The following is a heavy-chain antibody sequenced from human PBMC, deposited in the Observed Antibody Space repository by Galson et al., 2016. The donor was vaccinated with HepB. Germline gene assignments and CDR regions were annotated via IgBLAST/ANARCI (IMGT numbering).Heavy chain of an antibody. D-gene: IGHD1-26*01. CDR1: GDSISSSSYY. Sequence: ETLSLTCAVSGDSISSSSYYWGWIRQPPGKGLEWIGRMYYTGSTHYNPSLKSRVTMSLDTSTNQFSLKLTSMTAADTAVYFCTSPAAVRGAYYMFDYWGQGTLVTVSS. CDR2: MYYTGST. V-gene: IGHV4-39*01. J-gene: IGHJ4*02. CDR3: TSPAAVRGAYYMFDY.